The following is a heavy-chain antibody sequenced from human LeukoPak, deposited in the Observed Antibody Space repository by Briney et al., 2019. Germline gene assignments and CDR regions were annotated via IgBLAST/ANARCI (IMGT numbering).Heavy chain of an antibody. CDR2: ISSSSSYI. CDR3: ARCPFYYYMDV. CDR1: GFTFSSYG. Sequence: GGSLRLSCAASGFTFSSYGMHWVRQAPGKGLEWVSSISSSSSYIYYADSVKGRFTISRDNAKNSLYLQMNSLRAEDTAVYYCARCPFYYYMDVWGKGTTVSVSS. J-gene: IGHJ6*03. V-gene: IGHV3-21*01.